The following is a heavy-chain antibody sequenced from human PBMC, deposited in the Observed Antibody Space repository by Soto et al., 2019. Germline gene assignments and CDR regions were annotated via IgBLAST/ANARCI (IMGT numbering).Heavy chain of an antibody. Sequence: SETLSLTCSVSCGSISSGYYYWSRIRQPPGKGLEWIGKIYYSGNTYYNPSRKSQLIISIDRSKNQFSLKGGSMTAAYTAVYYCASSSIYGMDVWGQGTRVTASS. J-gene: IGHJ6*02. D-gene: IGHD3-9*01. V-gene: IGHV4-30-4*01. CDR2: IYYSGNT. CDR3: ASSSIYGMDV. CDR1: CGSISSGYYY.